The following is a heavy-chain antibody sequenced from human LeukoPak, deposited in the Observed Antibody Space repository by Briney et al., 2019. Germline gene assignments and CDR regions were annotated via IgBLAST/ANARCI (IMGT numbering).Heavy chain of an antibody. CDR1: GFTFSNAW. CDR3: TTGYDFWSGYQFDY. CDR2: IKSKTDGGTT. V-gene: IGHV3-15*01. J-gene: IGHJ4*02. Sequence: GGSLRLSCAASGFTFSNAWMSWVRQAPGKGLEWVGRIKSKTDGGTTDYAAPVKGRFTISRDDSKNTLYLQMNSLKTEDTAVYYCTTGYDFWSGYQFDYWGQGTLVTVSS. D-gene: IGHD3-3*01.